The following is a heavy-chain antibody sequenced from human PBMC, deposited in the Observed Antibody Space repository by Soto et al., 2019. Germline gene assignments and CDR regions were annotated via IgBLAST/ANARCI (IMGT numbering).Heavy chain of an antibody. CDR2: IFHSGGT. Sequence: QVHLQESGPGLVKPAGTLWLTCAVSGGSITITNWGNWVRQPPGKGLEWIGEIFHSGGTNYNPSLKRRVTMSVDKSKNQLSLNLSSVTAADTAMYYCATRTYYGDRCMDVWGQGTTVTVSS. D-gene: IGHD4-17*01. J-gene: IGHJ6*02. V-gene: IGHV4-4*02. CDR3: ATRTYYGDRCMDV. CDR1: GGSITITNW.